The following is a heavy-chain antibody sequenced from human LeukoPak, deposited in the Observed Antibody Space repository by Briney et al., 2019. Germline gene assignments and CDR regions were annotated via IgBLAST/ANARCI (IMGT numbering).Heavy chain of an antibody. CDR1: GYTFTDYY. V-gene: IGHV1-2*02. Sequence: ASVKVSCKASGYTFTDYYIYWVRQAPGQGLEWMGWINPNSVTNYAQKFQGRVTMTRDTSISTAYMELSRLTSDDMAVYYCSRGEVDGPDFDYWGQGTLVTVSS. CDR3: SRGEVDGPDFDY. CDR2: INPNSVT. D-gene: IGHD1-26*01. J-gene: IGHJ4*02.